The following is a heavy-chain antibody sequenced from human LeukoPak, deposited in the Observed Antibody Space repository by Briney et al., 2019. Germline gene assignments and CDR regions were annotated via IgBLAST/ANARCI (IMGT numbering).Heavy chain of an antibody. Sequence: SETLSLTCAVSGYSISSGYYWGWIRQPPGKGLEWIGSIYHSGSTYYNPSLKSRVTISVDTSKNQFSLKLSSVTAADTAVYYCARGRSYYDSSGYTSDYWGQGTLVTVSS. CDR2: IYHSGST. V-gene: IGHV4-38-2*01. CDR3: ARGRSYYDSSGYTSDY. J-gene: IGHJ4*02. D-gene: IGHD3-22*01. CDR1: GYSISSGYY.